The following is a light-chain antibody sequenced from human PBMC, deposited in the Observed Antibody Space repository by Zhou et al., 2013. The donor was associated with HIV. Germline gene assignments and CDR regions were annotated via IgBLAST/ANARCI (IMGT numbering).Light chain of an antibody. V-gene: IGKV3-20*01. CDR3: QQFDGSPTWT. CDR2: DVS. CDR1: QSVSSSH. Sequence: IVLTQSPGTLSLSPGERATLSCRASQSVSSSHLAWYAQKPGQAPRLIIYDVSNRATGIPDRFSGSGSGTDFTLTITRLEPEDFAVYYCQQFDGSPTWTFGPGTRVEMK. J-gene: IGKJ1*01.